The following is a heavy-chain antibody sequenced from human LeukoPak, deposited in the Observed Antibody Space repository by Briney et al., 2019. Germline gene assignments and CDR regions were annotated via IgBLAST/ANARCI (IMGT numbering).Heavy chain of an antibody. J-gene: IGHJ4*02. D-gene: IGHD7-27*01. CDR3: ARGSNWVPFDY. V-gene: IGHV3-7*01. CDR2: IKQDGSEK. CDR1: GFTFRNFW. Sequence: GGSLRLSCAASGFTFRNFWMNWARQAPGKGLEWVANIKQDGSEKYYVDSVKGRFTISRDNAKNSLYLQMNSLRAEDTAVYYCARGSNWVPFDYWGQGTLVTVSS.